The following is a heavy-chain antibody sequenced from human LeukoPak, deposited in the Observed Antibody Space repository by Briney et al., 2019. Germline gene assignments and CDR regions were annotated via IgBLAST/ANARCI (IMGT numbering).Heavy chain of an antibody. D-gene: IGHD4-23*01. V-gene: IGHV3-66*01. CDR3: ARGGGNSEFDY. CDR2: IYSSGTT. J-gene: IGHJ4*02. Sequence: GGSLRLSCAASGSTVSSTYMSWVRQAPGRGLEWVSVIYSSGTTYYADSVKGRFTISRDNSKNTLYLQMNSLRAEDTAVYYCARGGGNSEFDYWGQGTLVTVSS. CDR1: GSTVSSTY.